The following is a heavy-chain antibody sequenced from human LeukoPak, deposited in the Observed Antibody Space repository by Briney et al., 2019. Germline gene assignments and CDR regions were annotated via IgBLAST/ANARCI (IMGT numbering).Heavy chain of an antibody. D-gene: IGHD5-18*01. Sequence: GGSLRLSCTASGLTFSTSGFNWVRQAPGKGLEWVASIGPTGSDRYHADSIKGRFTISRDNANNFLYLQMNSLRAEDTAVYYCAKDLHSYGLRWYFDYWGQGTLVTVSS. CDR2: IGPTGSDR. CDR3: AKDLHSYGLRWYFDY. V-gene: IGHV3-21*06. J-gene: IGHJ4*02. CDR1: GLTFSTSG.